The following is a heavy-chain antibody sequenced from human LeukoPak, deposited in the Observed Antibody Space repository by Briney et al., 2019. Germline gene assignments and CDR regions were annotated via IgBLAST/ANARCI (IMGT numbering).Heavy chain of an antibody. CDR2: ISGSGGSA. V-gene: IGHV3-23*01. Sequence: SGGSLRLSCAASGFTFSSYAMSWVRQAPGKGLEWVSAISGSGGSAYYADSVKGRFTISRDNSKNTLYLQMNSLRAEDTAVYYCAKDYDFWSGYRANWGQGTLVTVSS. CDR3: AKDYDFWSGYRAN. CDR1: GFTFSSYA. D-gene: IGHD3-3*01. J-gene: IGHJ4*02.